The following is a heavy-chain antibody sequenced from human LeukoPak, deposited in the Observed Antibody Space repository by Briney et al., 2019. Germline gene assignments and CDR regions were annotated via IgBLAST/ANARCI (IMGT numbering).Heavy chain of an antibody. CDR1: GFTFSSYA. CDR2: ISDSGGGT. Sequence: GGSLRLSCAASGFTFSSYAMSWVRQAPGKGLEWVSGISDSGGGTDYADSVKGRFTISRDNSKNTLYLQMNSLRAEDTAVYYCAKDRDNGDSPGGMDVWGQGTTVTVSS. J-gene: IGHJ6*02. V-gene: IGHV3-23*01. CDR3: AKDRDNGDSPGGMDV. D-gene: IGHD4-17*01.